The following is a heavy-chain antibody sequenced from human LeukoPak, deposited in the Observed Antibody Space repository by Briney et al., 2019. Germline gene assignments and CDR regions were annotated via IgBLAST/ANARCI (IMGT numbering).Heavy chain of an antibody. CDR1: GDSINSLDL. Sequence: SGTLSLTCTVSGDSINSLDLWSWVRQPPGKGLEWIGEIYLSGTTHSNPSVKSRVTISIDKSKNQFFLNLSSVTAADTAVYYCAGLVGRYSSGLYYYYFDYWGQGTLVTVSS. CDR3: AGLVGRYSSGLYYYYFDY. J-gene: IGHJ4*02. CDR2: IYLSGTT. V-gene: IGHV4-4*02. D-gene: IGHD3-22*01.